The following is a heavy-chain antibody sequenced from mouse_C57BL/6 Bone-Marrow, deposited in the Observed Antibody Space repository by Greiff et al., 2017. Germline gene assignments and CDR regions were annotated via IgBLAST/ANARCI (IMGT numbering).Heavy chain of an antibody. V-gene: IGHV5-6*02. D-gene: IGHD3-3*01. Sequence: EVMLVESGGDLVKPGGSLKLSCAASGFTFSSYGMSWVRQTPDKRLEWVATISSGGSYTYYPDSVKGRFTISRDNAKNTLYLQTSSLKSEDTAMYYCARRGTSWYFDVWGTGTTVTVSS. CDR1: GFTFSSYG. CDR3: ARRGTSWYFDV. CDR2: ISSGGSYT. J-gene: IGHJ1*03.